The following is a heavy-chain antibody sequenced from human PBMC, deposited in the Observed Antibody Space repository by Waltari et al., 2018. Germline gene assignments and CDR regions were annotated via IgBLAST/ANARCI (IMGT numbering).Heavy chain of an antibody. V-gene: IGHV1-2*02. J-gene: IGHJ4*02. CDR3: ARGLGYCDNGVCRNFDY. Sequence: QVQLVQSGAAVKKPGASVKVSCKASGYTFTGFYIHWVRQVPGLGLEWVVWINPDSGDTNYAEKFQGRVTMTRDTPSSTAYIDLSRLRSDDTAVFFCARGLGYCDNGVCRNFDYWGQGTLVTVSS. D-gene: IGHD2-8*01. CDR1: GYTFTGFY. CDR2: INPDSGDT.